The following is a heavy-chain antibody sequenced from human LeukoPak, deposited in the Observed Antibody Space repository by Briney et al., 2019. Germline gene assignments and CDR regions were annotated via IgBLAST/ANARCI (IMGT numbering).Heavy chain of an antibody. J-gene: IGHJ4*02. D-gene: IGHD3-10*01. V-gene: IGHV1-8*02. Sequence: ASVKVSFKSSVYTFSIYDINWVRQATGQGLEWMGWMNPNSGNTGYAQKFQGRVTMTRNTPISTAYMELSSLRSEDTAVYYCARVIGNMVRGVILVYWGQGTLVTVSS. CDR3: ARVIGNMVRGVILVY. CDR2: MNPNSGNT. CDR1: VYTFSIYD.